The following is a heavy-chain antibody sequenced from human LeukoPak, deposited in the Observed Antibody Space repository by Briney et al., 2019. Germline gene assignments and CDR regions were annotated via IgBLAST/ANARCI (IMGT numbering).Heavy chain of an antibody. V-gene: IGHV3-30*02. CDR3: AKDKSRVATSYFDY. CDR2: IRYVGSNK. D-gene: IGHD5-24*01. Sequence: GGSLRLSCAASGFTFSSYGMHWVRQAPGKGLEWVAFIRYVGSNKYYADSVKGRFTISRDNSKNTLYLQMNSLRAEDTAVYYCAKDKSRVATSYFDYWGQGTLVTVSS. CDR1: GFTFSSYG. J-gene: IGHJ4*02.